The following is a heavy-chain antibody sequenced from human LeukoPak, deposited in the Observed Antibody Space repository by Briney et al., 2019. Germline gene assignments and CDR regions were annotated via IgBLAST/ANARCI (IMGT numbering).Heavy chain of an antibody. CDR3: AAERHMYYHY. Sequence: GGSLMLSCAASGFKFDDYTMHWVRQAPGKGLEWVALITNGGESTFYADSMRGRFTISRDNTENSLHLQVNSLRVDDTALYHCAAERHMYYHYWGQGTLVTVSS. CDR1: GFKFDDYT. J-gene: IGHJ4*02. CDR2: ITNGGEST. V-gene: IGHV3-43*01. D-gene: IGHD2-8*01.